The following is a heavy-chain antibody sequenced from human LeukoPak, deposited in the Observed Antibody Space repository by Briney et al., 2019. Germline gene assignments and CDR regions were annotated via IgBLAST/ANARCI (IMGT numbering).Heavy chain of an antibody. D-gene: IGHD2-8*01. V-gene: IGHV3-7*01. CDR1: GFTFRSYA. Sequence: QPGGSLRLSCAGSGFTFRSYAMSWVRQAPGKGLEWVANIKGDGSEKYYVDSVKGRFTISRDNAENSLFLQMNSLRAEDTAVYYCARYGPVYYFDQWGQGTLVTVSS. CDR2: IKGDGSEK. CDR3: ARYGPVYYFDQ. J-gene: IGHJ4*02.